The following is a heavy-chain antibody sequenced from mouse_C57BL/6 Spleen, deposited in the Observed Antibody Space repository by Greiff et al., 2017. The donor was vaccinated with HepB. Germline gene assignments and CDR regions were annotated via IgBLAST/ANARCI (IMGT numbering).Heavy chain of an antibody. CDR1: GYTFTSYW. CDR3: ARRRDYYGSSHWYFDV. J-gene: IGHJ1*03. D-gene: IGHD1-1*01. CDR2: IDPSDSYT. V-gene: IGHV1-59*01. Sequence: VQLQQPGAELVRPGTSVKLSCKASGYTFTSYWMHWVKQRPGQGLEWIGVIDPSDSYTNYNQKFKGKATLTVDTSSSTAYMQLSSLTSEDSAVYYCARRRDYYGSSHWYFDVWGTGTTVTVSS.